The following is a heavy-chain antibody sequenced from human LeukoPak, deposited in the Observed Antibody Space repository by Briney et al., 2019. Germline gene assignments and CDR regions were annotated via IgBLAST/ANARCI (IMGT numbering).Heavy chain of an antibody. D-gene: IGHD4-23*01. CDR2: ATYDESNK. V-gene: IGHV3-30-3*01. CDR3: ARGYGGNWGV. Sequence: PGGSLRLSCAASGFTFSSHAMHWVRQAPGKGLEWVAVATYDESNKLYADSVKGRFTISRDNSKNTLYLQMNSLRDEDTAVYYCARGYGGNWGVWGQGTLVSVSS. J-gene: IGHJ4*02. CDR1: GFTFSSHA.